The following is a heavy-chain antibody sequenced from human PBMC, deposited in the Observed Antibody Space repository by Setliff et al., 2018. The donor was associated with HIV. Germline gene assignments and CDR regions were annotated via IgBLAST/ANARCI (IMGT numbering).Heavy chain of an antibody. D-gene: IGHD6-19*01. Sequence: ASVKVSCKASGYIFTTYGITWVRQAPGQGLEWMGWISGFNGNTKYAQSFQDRVAMTTETATSTAYMEMRSLRSDDTAVYFCARVPYRSAWFSGGHDAFDIWGQGTMVTVS. CDR1: GYIFTTYG. CDR2: ISGFNGNT. J-gene: IGHJ3*02. V-gene: IGHV1-18*01. CDR3: ARVPYRSAWFSGGHDAFDI.